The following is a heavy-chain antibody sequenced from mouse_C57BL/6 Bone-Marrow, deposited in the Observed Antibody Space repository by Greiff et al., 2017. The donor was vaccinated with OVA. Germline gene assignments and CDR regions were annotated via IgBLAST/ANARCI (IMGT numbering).Heavy chain of an antibody. CDR1: GFNIKDDY. CDR2: IDPENGDT. CDR3: TTYGYFSWDY. V-gene: IGHV14-4*01. D-gene: IGHD2-3*01. Sequence: VQLKQSGAELVRPGASVKLSCTASGFNIKDDYMHWVKQRPEQGLEWIGWIDPENGDTEYASKFQGKATITADTSSNTAYLQLSSLTSEDTAVYYCTTYGYFSWDYWGQGTTLTVSS. J-gene: IGHJ2*01.